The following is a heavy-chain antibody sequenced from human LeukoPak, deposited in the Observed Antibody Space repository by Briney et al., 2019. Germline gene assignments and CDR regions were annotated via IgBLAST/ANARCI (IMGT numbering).Heavy chain of an antibody. CDR2: ISYDGSNK. J-gene: IGHJ6*02. CDR1: GFTFSSYA. CDR3: ARVQGGYSYGYAPYYYYGMDV. Sequence: GGSLRLSCAASGFTFSSYAMHWVRQAPGKGLECVAVISYDGSNKYYADSVKGRFTISRDNSKNTLYLQMNSLRAEDTAVYYCARVQGGYSYGYAPYYYYGMDVWGQGTTVTVSS. V-gene: IGHV3-30-3*01. D-gene: IGHD5-18*01.